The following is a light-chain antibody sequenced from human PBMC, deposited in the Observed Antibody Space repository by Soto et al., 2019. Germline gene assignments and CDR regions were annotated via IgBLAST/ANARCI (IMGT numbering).Light chain of an antibody. J-gene: IGLJ1*01. Sequence: QSVLTQPAAVSGSPGQLITISCTRTSSDVGGYNYVCWYQQHPGKAPKLRFYEVSDRPTSVSNRLSGSKSGNTASLTISGLQAEDEADYYCSSYTSSSTYVFGTGTKVTVL. CDR2: EVS. CDR3: SSYTSSSTYV. CDR1: SSDVGGYNY. V-gene: IGLV2-14*01.